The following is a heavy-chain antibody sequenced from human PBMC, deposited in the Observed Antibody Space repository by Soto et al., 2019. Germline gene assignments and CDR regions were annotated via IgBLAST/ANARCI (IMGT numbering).Heavy chain of an antibody. V-gene: IGHV4-59*02. D-gene: IGHD3-10*01. CDR1: GGSVSSYW. CDR3: ARVLGASDYYFDY. CDR2: IYYTGST. Sequence: PSETLSLTCSVSGGSVSSYWWSWIRQPPGKGLEWIGYIYYTGSTNYSPSLKGRVTISLDASKSQFSLKLTSVTAADTAVYYCARVLGASDYYFDYWGPGTLVTVSS. J-gene: IGHJ4*02.